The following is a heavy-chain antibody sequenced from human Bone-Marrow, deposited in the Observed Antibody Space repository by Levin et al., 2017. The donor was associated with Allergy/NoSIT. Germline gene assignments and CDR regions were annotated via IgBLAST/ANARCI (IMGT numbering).Heavy chain of an antibody. J-gene: IGHJ4*02. CDR3: ASDWYCDY. V-gene: IGHV3-7*03. CDR2: IKQDGSEM. Sequence: GESLKISCAASGLISSNYWMSWVRQAPGKGLEWVANIKQDGSEMYYVDSVKGRFTISRDNAKNSLYLQMNSLRAEDTAVYYCASDWYCDYWGQGTPVTVSS. CDR1: GLISSNYW.